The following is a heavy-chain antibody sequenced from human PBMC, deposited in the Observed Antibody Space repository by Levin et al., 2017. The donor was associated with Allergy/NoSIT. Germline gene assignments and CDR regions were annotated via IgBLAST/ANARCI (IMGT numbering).Heavy chain of an antibody. D-gene: IGHD6-19*01. CDR2: ISGSGGST. V-gene: IGHV3-23*01. CDR3: AKVRGAVADYGMDV. Sequence: GESLKISCAASGFTFSSYAMSWVRQAPGKGLEWVSAISGSGGSTYYADSVKGRFTISRDNSKNTLYLQMNSLRAEDTAVYYCAKVRGAVADYGMDVWGQGTTVTVSS. CDR1: GFTFSSYA. J-gene: IGHJ6*02.